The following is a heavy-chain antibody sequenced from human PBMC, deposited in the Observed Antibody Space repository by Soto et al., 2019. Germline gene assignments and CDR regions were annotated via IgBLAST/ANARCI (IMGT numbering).Heavy chain of an antibody. CDR3: AGSSRDGYNWGDY. CDR1: GFTFSSYA. Sequence: GGSLRLSCAASGFTFSSYAMHWVRQAPGKGLEWVAVISYDGSNKYYADSVKGRFTISRDNSKNTLYLQMNSLRAEDTAVYYCAGSSRDGYNWGDYWGQGTLVTVSS. J-gene: IGHJ4*02. V-gene: IGHV3-30-3*01. D-gene: IGHD5-12*01. CDR2: ISYDGSNK.